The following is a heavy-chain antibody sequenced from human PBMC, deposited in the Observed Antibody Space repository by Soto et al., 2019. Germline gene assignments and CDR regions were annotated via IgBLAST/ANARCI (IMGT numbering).Heavy chain of an antibody. Sequence: QVQLVQSGAEVKKPGSSVKVSCKASGGTFSSYAISWVRHAPGQGLEWMGGIIPIFGTANYAQKCQGRVTITADESTSTAYMELSSLRSEDTAVYYCARDGRQQLVGPGGMDGWGQGPTVTASS. V-gene: IGHV1-69*01. D-gene: IGHD6-6*01. CDR1: GGTFSSYA. CDR2: IIPIFGTA. CDR3: ARDGRQQLVGPGGMDG. J-gene: IGHJ6*02.